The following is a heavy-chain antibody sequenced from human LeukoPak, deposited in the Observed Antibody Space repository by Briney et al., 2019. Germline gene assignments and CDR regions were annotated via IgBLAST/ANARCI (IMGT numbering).Heavy chain of an antibody. D-gene: IGHD4-23*01. J-gene: IGHJ4*02. Sequence: GESLKISFKGSGYRFTSYWIGWVRQMPGKGLEWVGIINPGDSDIRYSPSFQGQVTISLDKFITTAYLQWSSLKASDTAVYYCARQGYGANPSPLGYWGQGTLVTVSS. V-gene: IGHV5-51*01. CDR1: GYRFTSYW. CDR3: ARQGYGANPSPLGY. CDR2: INPGDSDI.